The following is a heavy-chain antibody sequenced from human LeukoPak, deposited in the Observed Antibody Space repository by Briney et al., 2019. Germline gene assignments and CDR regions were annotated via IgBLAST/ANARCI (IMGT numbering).Heavy chain of an antibody. CDR1: GFTFSSYS. CDR2: ISSSSSTI. V-gene: IGHV3-48*01. CDR3: ARDHYDFWSGYYTGPPDY. D-gene: IGHD3-3*01. Sequence: GGSLRLSCAASGFTFSSYSMNWVRQAPGKWLEWVSYISSSSSTIYYADSVKGRFTISRDNAKNSLYLQMNSLRAEDTAVYYCARDHYDFWSGYYTGPPDYWGQGTVVTVSS. J-gene: IGHJ4*02.